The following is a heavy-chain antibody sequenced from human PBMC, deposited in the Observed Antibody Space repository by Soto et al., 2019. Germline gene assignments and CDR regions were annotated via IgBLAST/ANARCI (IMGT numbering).Heavy chain of an antibody. D-gene: IGHD5-18*01. CDR1: GFTVSSNY. CDR3: AREGGYGLLGLDS. CDR2: MYSGGST. Sequence: EVQLVDSGGGLVQPGGSLRLSCAASGFTVSSNYMNWVRQAPGKGLEWVSVMYSGGSTYYADSVRGRFTISRDNSMNALYLEMKNLRVEDTAVYYCAREGGYGLLGLDSCGQGTLVTVSS. V-gene: IGHV3-66*01. J-gene: IGHJ4*02.